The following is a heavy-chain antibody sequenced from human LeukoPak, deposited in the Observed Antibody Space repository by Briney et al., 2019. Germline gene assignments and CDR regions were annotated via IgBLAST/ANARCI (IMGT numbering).Heavy chain of an antibody. Sequence: SETLSLTCAVYGEPFNGYYWNWIRQPPGKGLEWIGYIYPRGSTYYNPSLKSRVILSLDKSANQFSLNLSSVTAADTAVYYCARFSPRAMGNYLDFWGQGTLVTVSS. D-gene: IGHD7-27*01. CDR3: ARFSPRAMGNYLDF. J-gene: IGHJ4*02. CDR1: GEPFNGYY. CDR2: IYPRGST. V-gene: IGHV4-34*10.